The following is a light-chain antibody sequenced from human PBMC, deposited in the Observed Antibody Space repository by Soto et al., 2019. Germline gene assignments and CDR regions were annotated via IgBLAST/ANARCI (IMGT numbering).Light chain of an antibody. J-gene: IGKJ1*01. CDR2: GAS. V-gene: IGKV3-15*01. CDR1: QSVSSN. CDR3: HQRQSWPRT. Sequence: EIVMTQSPATLSVSPGERSTLSFRASQSVSSNLACYQQKPGQAPRLLIYGASTRATGIPARFSGSGSGTDFTLTISDVQPEDFALYYCHQRQSWPRTFGQGTKVDIK.